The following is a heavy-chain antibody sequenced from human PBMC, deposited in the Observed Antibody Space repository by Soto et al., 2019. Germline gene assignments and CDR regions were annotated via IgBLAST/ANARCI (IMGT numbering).Heavy chain of an antibody. CDR2: ISYEGSNT. CDR3: ARVTPGNNLYYFSGLDV. CDR1: GLTFDTYG. J-gene: IGHJ6*02. Sequence: LRLSCVAYGLTFDTYGINWVRQAPFKCLQWVALISYEGSNTYYADSVRGRFTISRDNSKNTLYLQINALRPEDTGVYYCARVTPGNNLYYFSGLDVWGQGTSVTVSS. D-gene: IGHD1-1*01. V-gene: IGHV3-30-3*01.